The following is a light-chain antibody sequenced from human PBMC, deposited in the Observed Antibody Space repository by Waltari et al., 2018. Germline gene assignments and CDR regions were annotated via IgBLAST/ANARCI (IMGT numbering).Light chain of an antibody. CDR3: SAWDSNLREYV. CDR2: RNN. Sequence: QAGLTQPPSVSKGLRQTATLTCTGNSNNVGNQGAAWLQQHQGQPPRLLSYRNNNRPSVISERFSASRSGNTASLTITGLQPDDEADYYCSAWDSNLREYVFGTGTKVTVL. V-gene: IGLV10-54*04. J-gene: IGLJ1*01. CDR1: SNNVGNQG.